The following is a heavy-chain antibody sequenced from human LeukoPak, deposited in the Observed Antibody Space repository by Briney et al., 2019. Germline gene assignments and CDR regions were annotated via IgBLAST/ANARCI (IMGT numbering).Heavy chain of an antibody. CDR2: INHSGGT. Sequence: SSETLSLTCAVYGGSFTGYHWSWIRQPPGKGLEWIGEINHSGGTNYNPSPKSRVTISVDTSKNQFSLRLSSVTAADTAFYYCARGSEIAAATTGFYFDYWGQGTLVTVSS. CDR3: ARGSEIAAATTGFYFDY. J-gene: IGHJ4*02. CDR1: GGSFTGYH. V-gene: IGHV4-34*01. D-gene: IGHD6-13*01.